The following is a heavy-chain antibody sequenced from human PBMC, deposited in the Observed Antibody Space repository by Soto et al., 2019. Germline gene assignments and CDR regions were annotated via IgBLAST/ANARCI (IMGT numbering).Heavy chain of an antibody. Sequence: ASVKVSCKASGYTFTSYGISWVRQAPVQGLEWMGWISAYNGNTNYAQKLQGRVTMTTDTSTSTAYMELRSLRSDDTAVYYCARDLRVRGYSGHEGTHFDYWGQGTLVTVSS. CDR3: ARDLRVRGYSGHEGTHFDY. CDR1: GYTFTSYG. J-gene: IGHJ4*02. V-gene: IGHV1-18*04. D-gene: IGHD5-12*01. CDR2: ISAYNGNT.